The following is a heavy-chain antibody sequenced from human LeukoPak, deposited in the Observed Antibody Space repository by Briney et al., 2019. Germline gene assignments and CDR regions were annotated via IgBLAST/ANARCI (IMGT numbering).Heavy chain of an antibody. V-gene: IGHV1-18*01. D-gene: IGHD6-6*01. J-gene: IGHJ3*02. CDR2: ISAYNGNT. Sequence: ASVKVSCKASGYTFTSYGISWVRQAPGQGLEWMGWISAYNGNTNYAQKLQGRVTMTTDTSTSTAYMELRSLRSDDTAVYYCARGGTPYSSSSDAFDIWGQGTMVTVSS. CDR3: ARGGTPYSSSSDAFDI. CDR1: GYTFTSYG.